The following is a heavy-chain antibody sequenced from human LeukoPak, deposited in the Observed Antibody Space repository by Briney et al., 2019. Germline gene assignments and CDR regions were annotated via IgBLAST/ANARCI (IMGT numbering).Heavy chain of an antibody. CDR2: INHSGST. CDR3: ARGFYYYDSSGYYYFDY. CDR1: GGSFSGYY. J-gene: IGHJ4*02. D-gene: IGHD3-22*01. V-gene: IGHV4-34*01. Sequence: PSETLSLTCAVYGGSFSGYYWSWIRQPPGKGLEWIGEINHSGSTNYNPSLKSRVTISVDTSKNQFSLKLSSVTAADTAVYYCARGFYYYDSSGYYYFDYWGQGTLVTVSS.